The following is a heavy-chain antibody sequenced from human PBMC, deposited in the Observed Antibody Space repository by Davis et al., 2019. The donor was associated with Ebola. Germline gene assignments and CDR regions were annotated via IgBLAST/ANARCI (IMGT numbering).Heavy chain of an antibody. CDR1: GGSISSYY. D-gene: IGHD5-24*01. CDR3: ARGEMATNLDY. Sequence: PSETLSLTCTVSGGSISSYYWSWIRQPPGKGLEWIGYIYYSGSTNYNPSLKSRVTISVDTSKNQFSLKLSSVTAADTAVYYCARGEMATNLDYWGQGTLVTVSS. J-gene: IGHJ4*02. CDR2: IYYSGST. V-gene: IGHV4-59*01.